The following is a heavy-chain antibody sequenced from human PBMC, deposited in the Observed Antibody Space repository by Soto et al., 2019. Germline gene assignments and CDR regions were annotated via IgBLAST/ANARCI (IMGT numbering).Heavy chain of an antibody. CDR3: ASGVVSMGYVDY. D-gene: IGHD5-12*01. Sequence: EVQLAESGGGLVQPGGSLRLSCAASGFTFSDHYMDWVRQAPGKGLEWVGRSRDKVHSHTTEYAASVKGRFTISRGDSENSLYLQMNSLKTEDTAVYYCASGVVSMGYVDYWGQGTLVTVSS. J-gene: IGHJ4*02. CDR2: SRDKVHSHTT. CDR1: GFTFSDHY. V-gene: IGHV3-72*01.